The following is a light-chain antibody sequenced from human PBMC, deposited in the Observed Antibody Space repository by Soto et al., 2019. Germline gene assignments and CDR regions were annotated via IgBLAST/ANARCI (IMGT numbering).Light chain of an antibody. CDR3: QQYYDWRSLT. J-gene: IGKJ4*01. CDR1: QSVGSK. Sequence: DIVMSRCPATLSVSPGEVATLSCRVSQSVGSKLAWYQQKPGQAPRLLIYGASTRATGIPPRFSGSGSGTEFTLSIISLQSTDFAVYYCQQYYDWRSLTFGGGTKVDIK. CDR2: GAS. V-gene: IGKV3-15*01.